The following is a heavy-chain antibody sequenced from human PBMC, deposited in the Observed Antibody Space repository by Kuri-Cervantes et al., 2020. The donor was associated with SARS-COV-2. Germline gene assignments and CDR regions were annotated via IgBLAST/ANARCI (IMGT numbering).Heavy chain of an antibody. V-gene: IGHV4-39*01. D-gene: IGHD3-3*01. J-gene: IGHJ4*02. CDR2: IYDSGST. CDR3: ARVPRYYDFWSGSSFDY. CDR1: GGSISSSTYH. Sequence: SETLSLTCTVSGGSISSSTYHWGWIRQPPGKGLEWIGTIYDSGSTYYNPSLESRVAISVDTSKNQFSLKLSSVTAADTAVYYCARVPRYYDFWSGSSFDYWGQGTLVTVSS.